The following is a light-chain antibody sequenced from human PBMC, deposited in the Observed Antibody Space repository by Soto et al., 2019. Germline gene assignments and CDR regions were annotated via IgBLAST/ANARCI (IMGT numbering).Light chain of an antibody. CDR2: EVS. CDR3: SLYTSSNTLV. Sequence: QSVLTQPASVSGSPGQSITISCTGTSSDVGAYNYVSWYQQHPGKAPKLMIFEVSDRPSGVSNRFSGSKSGNTAALTISGLQAEDEADYYCSLYTSSNTLVFGGGTKLNVL. CDR1: SSDVGAYNY. J-gene: IGLJ2*01. V-gene: IGLV2-14*01.